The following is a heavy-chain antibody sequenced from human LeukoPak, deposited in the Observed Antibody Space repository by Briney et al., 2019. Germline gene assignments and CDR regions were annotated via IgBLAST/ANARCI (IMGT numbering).Heavy chain of an antibody. V-gene: IGHV4-59*08. CDR3: ARSYDTDAYHNSWFDP. CDR2: IYYSGTT. D-gene: IGHD3-16*01. J-gene: IGHJ5*02. CDR1: GGSISSYY. Sequence: SETLSLTCSVSGGSISSYYWSWIRQSPGKGLEWIGYIYYSGTTNYNPSLKSRVTISVDTSRQQFSLKLSSVTAADTAVYYCARSYDTDAYHNSWFDPWGQGTLVTVSS.